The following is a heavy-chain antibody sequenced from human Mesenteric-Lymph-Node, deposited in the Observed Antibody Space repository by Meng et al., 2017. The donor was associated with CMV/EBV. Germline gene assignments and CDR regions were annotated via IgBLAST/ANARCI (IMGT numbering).Heavy chain of an antibody. J-gene: IGHJ4*02. CDR3: ARDEGLFSYFDY. Sequence: SCKASGGTFGTSAISWVRQAPGQGLEWMGGIIPIYGTANYAQKFQGRVTITADKSTSTAYMELSGLRSEDTAVYYCARDEGLFSYFDYWGQGTPVTVSS. CDR1: GGTFGTSA. V-gene: IGHV1-69*06. D-gene: IGHD2-21*01. CDR2: IIPIYGTA.